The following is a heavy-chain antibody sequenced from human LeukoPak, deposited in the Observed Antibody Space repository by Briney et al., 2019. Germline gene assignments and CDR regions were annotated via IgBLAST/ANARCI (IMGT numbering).Heavy chain of an antibody. CDR1: GFTFSSYW. CDR2: IKQDGGEK. J-gene: IGHJ4*01. CDR3: ARDGTAAGLYFDL. V-gene: IGHV3-7*01. Sequence: GGSLRLSCAVSGFTFSSYWMNWVRQAPGKGLEWVASIKQDGGEKSYVDPVKGRFTIPRDNAKNSLYLQMSSLRAEDTAVYYCARDGTAAGLYFDLWGQGTLVTVSS. D-gene: IGHD6-13*01.